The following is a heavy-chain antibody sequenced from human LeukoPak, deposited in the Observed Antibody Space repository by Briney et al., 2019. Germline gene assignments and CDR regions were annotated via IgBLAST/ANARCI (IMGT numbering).Heavy chain of an antibody. J-gene: IGHJ3*02. CDR1: GYTFTGYY. V-gene: IGHV1-2*02. Sequence: ASVKVSCKASGYTFTGYYMHWVRQAPGQGLEWMGWINPNSGGTNYAQKFQGRVTMTRDTSISTAYMELSRLRSDDTAVYYCATTQSITIFGVVPRYAFDIWGQGTMVTVSS. CDR2: INPNSGGT. CDR3: ATTQSITIFGVVPRYAFDI. D-gene: IGHD3-3*01.